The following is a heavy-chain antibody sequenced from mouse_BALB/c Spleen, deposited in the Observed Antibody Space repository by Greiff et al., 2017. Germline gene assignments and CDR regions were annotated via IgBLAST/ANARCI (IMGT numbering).Heavy chain of an antibody. CDR2: ISYDGST. J-gene: IGHJ4*01. CDR3: AREGGYDYDTSYAMDY. D-gene: IGHD2-4*01. Sequence: VQLQQSGPGLVKPSQSLSLTCPVTGYSITSGYYWNWIRQFPGNKLEWMGYISYDGSTNYNPSLKNRISITRDTSKNQFFLKLNSVTTEDTATYYGAREGGYDYDTSYAMDYWGQGTSVTVSS. CDR1: GYSITSGYY. V-gene: IGHV3-6*02.